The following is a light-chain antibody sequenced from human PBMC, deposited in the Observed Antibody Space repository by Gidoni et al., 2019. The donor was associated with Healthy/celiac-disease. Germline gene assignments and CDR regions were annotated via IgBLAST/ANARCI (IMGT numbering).Light chain of an antibody. CDR1: SSDVGGYNY. CDR3: SSYAGSNNWV. Sequence: QSALTQPPSASWSPGQSVTISCTGTSSDVGGYNYVSWYQHHPGKAPTLMIYEVSQRPSGVPDRFSGSKSGNTASLTVSGLQAEDEADYYCSSYAGSNNWVFGGGTKLTVL. V-gene: IGLV2-8*01. CDR2: EVS. J-gene: IGLJ3*02.